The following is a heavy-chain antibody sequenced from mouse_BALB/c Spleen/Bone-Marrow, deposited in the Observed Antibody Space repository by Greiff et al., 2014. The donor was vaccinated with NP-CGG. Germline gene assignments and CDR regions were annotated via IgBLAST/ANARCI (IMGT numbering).Heavy chain of an antibody. CDR1: GFTFSSFG. CDR3: ARWGYYYAMDY. Sequence: VQLKESGGGLVQPGGSQKLSCAASGFTFSSFGMHWVRRAPEKGLEWVAYISRGSSNINYADTVKGRFTISRDNPKNTLFLQMTSLRSEDTAMYYCARWGYYYAMDYWGQGTSATVSS. J-gene: IGHJ4*01. V-gene: IGHV5-17*02. D-gene: IGHD2-2*01. CDR2: ISRGSSNI.